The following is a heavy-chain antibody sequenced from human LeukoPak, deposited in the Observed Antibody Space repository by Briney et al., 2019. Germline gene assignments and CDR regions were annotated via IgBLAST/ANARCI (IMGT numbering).Heavy chain of an antibody. CDR3: ASQKEPATSFDY. Sequence: GGSLRLSCAASGFTVSSNYMSWVRQAPGKGLEWVSVIYSGGSTYYADSVKGRFTISRDNAKNSLYLQMNSLRAEDTAVYYCASQKEPATSFDYWGQGTLVTVSS. D-gene: IGHD1-14*01. V-gene: IGHV3-53*05. J-gene: IGHJ4*02. CDR1: GFTVSSNY. CDR2: IYSGGST.